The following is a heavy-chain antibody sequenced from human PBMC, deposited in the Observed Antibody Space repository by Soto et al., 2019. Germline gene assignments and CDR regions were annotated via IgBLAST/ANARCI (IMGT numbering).Heavy chain of an antibody. CDR1: GFTFTSSA. J-gene: IGHJ6*02. D-gene: IGHD3-9*01. CDR3: AAGGNTLTGYYTSYYYGMDV. V-gene: IGHV1-58*01. Sequence: ASVKVSCKSSGFTFTSSAGQGVRQAGGQRVAGIGWNVVGSGNTNYAQTFQERVTITRDMSTRKDYMEPSNLRSDDTAVYYCAAGGNTLTGYYTSYYYGMDVWGQGTPVTVSS. CDR2: NVVGSGNT.